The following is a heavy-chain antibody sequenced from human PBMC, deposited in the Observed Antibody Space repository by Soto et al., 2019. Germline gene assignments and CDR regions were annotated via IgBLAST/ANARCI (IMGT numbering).Heavy chain of an antibody. CDR3: ALAGYTNSRRFDP. CDR2: INQSGAT. Sequence: SETLSLTCAVYGASFRGYYWTWIRQPPGTGLEWIGEINQSGATNYNPSLKSRVTISVDSSKNQFSLKLSSVTAADTAVHFCALAGYTNSRRFDPWGQGTLVTVSS. V-gene: IGHV4-34*01. CDR1: GASFRGYY. D-gene: IGHD2-2*02. J-gene: IGHJ5*02.